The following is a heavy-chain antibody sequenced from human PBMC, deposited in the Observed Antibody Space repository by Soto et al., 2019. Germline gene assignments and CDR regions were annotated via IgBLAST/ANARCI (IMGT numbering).Heavy chain of an antibody. D-gene: IGHD3-16*01. CDR2: IYWDDDK. J-gene: IGHJ4*02. CDR1: GFSLSNRGVG. CDR3: AHRRRGSYVDY. V-gene: IGHV2-5*02. Sequence: QITLKESGPTLVKPTQTLTLTCTFSGFSLSNRGVGVDWIRQPPGKALEWLALIYWDDDKRYSPALKSRLTITKDTSKNQVALTMTNMDPVDTATYYCAHRRRGSYVDYWGQGTLVTVSS.